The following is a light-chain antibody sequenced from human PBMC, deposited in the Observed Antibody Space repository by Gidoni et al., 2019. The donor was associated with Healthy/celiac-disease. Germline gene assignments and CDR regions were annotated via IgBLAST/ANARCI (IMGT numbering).Light chain of an antibody. Sequence: QSVLTQPPSVSAAPGKRVTISCTGSSSNIGAGYDVHWYQQLPGTAPKLLIYGNSNRPSGVPDRFSGSKSGTSASLAITGLQAEDEADYYCQSYDSSLSGSLVFGGGTKLTVL. CDR3: QSYDSSLSGSLV. CDR1: SSNIGAGYD. J-gene: IGLJ3*02. CDR2: GNS. V-gene: IGLV1-40*01.